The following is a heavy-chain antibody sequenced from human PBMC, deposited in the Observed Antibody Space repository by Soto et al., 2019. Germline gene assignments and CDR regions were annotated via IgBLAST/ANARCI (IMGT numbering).Heavy chain of an antibody. Sequence: PSETLSLTCTVSGGSISSYYWSWIRQPPGKGLEWIGYIYYSVSTNYNPSLKSRVTISVDTSKNQFSLKLSSVTAADTAVYYCARAFLLKFDPWGQGTRVTFSS. CDR1: GGSISSYY. J-gene: IGHJ5*02. V-gene: IGHV4-59*01. CDR3: ARAFLLKFDP. D-gene: IGHD2-21*01. CDR2: IYYSVST.